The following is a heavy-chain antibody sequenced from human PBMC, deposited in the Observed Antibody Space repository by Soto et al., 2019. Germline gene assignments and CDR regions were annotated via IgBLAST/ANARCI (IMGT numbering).Heavy chain of an antibody. V-gene: IGHV3-53*01. J-gene: IGHJ4*02. CDR2: IYRDDKT. CDR3: ARDSRYIGDKYGLDY. Sequence: GGSLRLSCAASGFSVTRTYMTWARQATGKGLEWVSVIYRDDKTFYADSVKGRFTISRANSKNILYLQMNSLRAEDTAIYYCARDSRYIGDKYGLDYWGQGSLVTFSS. CDR1: GFSVTRTY. D-gene: IGHD3-9*01.